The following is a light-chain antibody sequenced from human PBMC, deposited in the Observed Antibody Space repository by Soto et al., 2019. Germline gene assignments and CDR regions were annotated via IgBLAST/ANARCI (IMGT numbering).Light chain of an antibody. CDR1: SSDVGYYNF. V-gene: IGLV2-8*01. CDR3: ISYAGSNNFV. J-gene: IGLJ1*01. CDR2: EVS. Sequence: QSVVTHPPSASGSPGQSVTISCTGTSSDVGYYNFVSWYQQHPGKAPKLMIYEVSKRPSGVPDRFSGSKSGNTASLTVSGLQAEDEADYYCISYAGSNNFVFGTGTKVTVL.